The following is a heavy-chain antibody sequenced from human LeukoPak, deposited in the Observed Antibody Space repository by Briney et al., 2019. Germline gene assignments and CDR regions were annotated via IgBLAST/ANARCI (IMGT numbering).Heavy chain of an antibody. Sequence: GGSLRLSCAASGFTISDYYMSWIRQAPGKGLEWVSYISSRSSNINYADSVKGRFTISRDNAKTSLYLQMNSLRAEDTAVYYCVRGFQADDYWGQGTLVTVSS. J-gene: IGHJ4*02. CDR2: ISSRSSNI. V-gene: IGHV3-11*05. CDR3: VRGFQADDY. CDR1: GFTISDYY.